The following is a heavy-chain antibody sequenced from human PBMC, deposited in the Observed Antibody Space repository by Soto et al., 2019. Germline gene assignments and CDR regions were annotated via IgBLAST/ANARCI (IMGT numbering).Heavy chain of an antibody. J-gene: IGHJ5*02. CDR3: ASDLYAAGWYNYFDP. V-gene: IGHV3-30*03. CDR1: GFTFSTTG. CDR2: ISHDGGVK. Sequence: QVHLVESGGGVVQPGRSLRLSCAASGFTFSTTGMHWVRQAPGKGLEWVAMISHDGGVKHYTDSVKGRFTISRDTSNNTAYLQMNSLRPEATAIYHCASDLYAAGWYNYFDPWGQGTLVTVSS. D-gene: IGHD6-19*01.